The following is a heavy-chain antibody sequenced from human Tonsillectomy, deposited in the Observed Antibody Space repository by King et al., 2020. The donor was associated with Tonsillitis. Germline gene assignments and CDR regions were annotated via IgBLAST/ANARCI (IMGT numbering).Heavy chain of an antibody. CDR3: AKGIWKLPRYTLLNDAFDI. CDR1: GFTFSSYG. V-gene: IGHV3-30*18. Sequence: VQLVESGGGVVQPGRSLRLSCAASGFTFSSYGMHWVRQAPGKGLEWVAVISYDGSNKYYADSVKGRFTISRDNSKKTLYLEMNSLSGEDTAVYYCAKGIWKLPRYTLLNDAFDIWGQGTMVTVSS. J-gene: IGHJ3*02. D-gene: IGHD2-15*01. CDR2: ISYDGSNK.